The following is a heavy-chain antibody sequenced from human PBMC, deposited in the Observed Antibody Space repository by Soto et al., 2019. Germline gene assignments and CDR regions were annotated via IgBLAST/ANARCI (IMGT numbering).Heavy chain of an antibody. CDR3: ARVSTEAGYKDYFDY. Sequence: SETLSLTCTVSGGSISSGGYYWSWIRQHPGKGLECIGYIYYSGSTYYNPSLKSRVTISVDTSKNQFSLKLSSVTAADTAVYYCARVSTEAGYKDYFDYWGQGTLVTVSS. CDR2: IYYSGST. V-gene: IGHV4-31*03. CDR1: GGSISSGGYY. D-gene: IGHD5-12*01. J-gene: IGHJ4*02.